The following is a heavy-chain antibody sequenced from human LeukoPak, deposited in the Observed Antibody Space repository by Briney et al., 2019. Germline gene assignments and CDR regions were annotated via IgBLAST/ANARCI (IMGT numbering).Heavy chain of an antibody. CDR3: AIAAAEFYDY. CDR1: GLTFSNYW. D-gene: IGHD6-13*01. J-gene: IGHJ4*02. V-gene: IGHV3-7*01. CDR2: INQDGSDK. Sequence: GGSLRLSCTASGLTFSNYWMTWVRQAPWKGLEWVANINQDGSDKTYVDSVKGRFTISRDNAKNSLWLQMNSLRAEDTAVYYCAIAAAEFYDYWGQGTLVTVSS.